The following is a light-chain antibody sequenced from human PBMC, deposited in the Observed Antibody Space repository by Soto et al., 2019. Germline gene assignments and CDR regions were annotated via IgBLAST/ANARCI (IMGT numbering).Light chain of an antibody. CDR1: SSDVGGYNF. J-gene: IGLJ1*01. Sequence: QSALTQPASVSGSPGQSITISCTGTSSDVGGYNFVSWYQQHPGKAPKLIISEVSNRPSGVSNRFSGSKSGNTASLTISGLQTEDEGEYYCSSYTITTALVFGSGTKGTVL. CDR3: SSYTITTALV. CDR2: EVS. V-gene: IGLV2-14*01.